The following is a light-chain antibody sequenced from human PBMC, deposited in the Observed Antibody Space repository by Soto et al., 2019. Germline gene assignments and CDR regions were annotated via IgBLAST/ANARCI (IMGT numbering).Light chain of an antibody. CDR2: ANN. Sequence: QLVLTQPPSLSGAPRQRVTISCTGGSSNIGASYDVHWFQQLPGTAPKLLIYANNNQPSGVPDRFSGSLSGTSASLAITGFQAEDEADSYCQSYDSRFSEYVFGTGTTLTVL. J-gene: IGLJ1*01. CDR3: QSYDSRFSEYV. CDR1: SSNIGASYD. V-gene: IGLV1-40*01.